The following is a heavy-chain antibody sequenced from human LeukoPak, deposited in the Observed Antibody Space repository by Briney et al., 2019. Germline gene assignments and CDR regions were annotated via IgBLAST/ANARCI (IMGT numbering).Heavy chain of an antibody. D-gene: IGHD2-15*01. CDR2: IYYSGST. CDR3: ARGFVVVVAATTYYYYGMDV. V-gene: IGHV4-31*03. CDR1: GGSISSGGYY. Sequence: SETLSLTCTVSGGSISSGGYYWSWIRQPPGKGLEWIGYIYYSGSTYYNPSLKSRVTISVDTSKNQFSLKLSSVTAADTAVYYCARGFVVVVAATTYYYYGMDVWGQGTTVTVSS. J-gene: IGHJ6*02.